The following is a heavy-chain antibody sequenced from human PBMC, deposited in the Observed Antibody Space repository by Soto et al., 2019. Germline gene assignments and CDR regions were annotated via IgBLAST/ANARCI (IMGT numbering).Heavy chain of an antibody. Sequence: QITLKESGPTLVQPTQTLTLTCTFSGFSLSTSGEAVGWIRQPPGKALQWLALIYWRDDKHYSPSLKSRLTITKDTSKTQVVLTMTSLDPVDTATYYCAHRRCGGGSCYNVFDIWGQGAMVTVSS. J-gene: IGHJ3*02. CDR3: AHRRCGGGSCYNVFDI. CDR1: GFSLSTSGEA. V-gene: IGHV2-5*01. D-gene: IGHD2-15*01. CDR2: IYWRDDK.